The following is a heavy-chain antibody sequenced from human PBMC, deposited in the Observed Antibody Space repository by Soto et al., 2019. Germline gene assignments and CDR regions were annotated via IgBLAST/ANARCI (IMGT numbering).Heavy chain of an antibody. V-gene: IGHV3-30-3*01. Sequence: QVQLVESGGGVVQPGRSLRLSCAATGFTFSNYSMHWVRQAPGKGLEWVAVISYDGSNKYYADSVKGRFTISRDNSKNTLYLQMNSLRAEDKAVYYCAREAGVYGSGSYGMDVWGQGTTVTVSS. J-gene: IGHJ6*02. CDR2: ISYDGSNK. CDR1: GFTFSNYS. D-gene: IGHD3-10*01. CDR3: AREAGVYGSGSYGMDV.